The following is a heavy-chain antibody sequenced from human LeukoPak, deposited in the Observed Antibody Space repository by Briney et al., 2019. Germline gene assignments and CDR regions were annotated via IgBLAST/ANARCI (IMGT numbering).Heavy chain of an antibody. CDR1: GFTFSSYS. V-gene: IGHV3-21*01. CDR2: ISSSSSYI. Sequence: PGGSLRLSCAASGFTFSSYSMNWVRQAPGKGLEWVSSISSSSSYIYYADSVKGRFTISRDNAKNTLYLQMNSLRAEDTAVYYCARDPSAGSPGYWGQGGLVAVCS. D-gene: IGHD1-26*01. CDR3: ARDPSAGSPGY. J-gene: IGHJ4*02.